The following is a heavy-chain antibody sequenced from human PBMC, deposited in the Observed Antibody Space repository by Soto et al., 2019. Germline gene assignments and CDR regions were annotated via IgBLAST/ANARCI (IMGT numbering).Heavy chain of an antibody. CDR3: ARDARGGNWFDP. Sequence: TLYLTCTVSGGSSSSGGYYWSWIRQHPGKGLEWIGYIYYSRSTYYNPSLKSRVTISVDTSKNQFSLKLSSVTAADTAVYYCARDARGGNWFDPWGQGTLVTVS. CDR2: IYYSRST. D-gene: IGHD3-10*01. CDR1: GGSSSSGGYY. V-gene: IGHV4-31*03. J-gene: IGHJ5*02.